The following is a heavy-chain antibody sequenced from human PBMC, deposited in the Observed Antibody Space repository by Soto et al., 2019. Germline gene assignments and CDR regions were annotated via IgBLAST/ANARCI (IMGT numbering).Heavy chain of an antibody. V-gene: IGHV2-70*01. J-gene: IGHJ6*02. CDR1: GFSLSTSGMC. CDR3: ARIPRGAARYYYGMDV. CDR2: IDWDDDK. D-gene: IGHD6-6*01. Sequence: SGPTLVNPTQTLTLTCTFSGFSLSTSGMCVSWIRQPPGKALEWLALIDWDDDKYYGTSLKTRLTISKDTSKNQVVLTMTNMDPVDTATYYCARIPRGAARYYYGMDVWGQGTTVTVSS.